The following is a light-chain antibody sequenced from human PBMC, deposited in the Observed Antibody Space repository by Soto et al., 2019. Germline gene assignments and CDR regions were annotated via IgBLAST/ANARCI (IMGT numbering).Light chain of an antibody. V-gene: IGLV2-14*01. CDR3: SSYAGSTPYV. Sequence: QSALTQPASVSGSPGQSITISCTGTSSDVGGYNYVSWYQQHPGKAPKVMIYEVTNRPPGVSNRFSGFKSGNTASLTISGLQAEDEADYYCSSYAGSTPYVFGTGTKVTVL. J-gene: IGLJ1*01. CDR2: EVT. CDR1: SSDVGGYNY.